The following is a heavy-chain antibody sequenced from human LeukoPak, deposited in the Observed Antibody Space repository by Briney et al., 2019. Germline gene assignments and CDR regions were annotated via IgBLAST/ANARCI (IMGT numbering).Heavy chain of an antibody. V-gene: IGHV3-48*01. D-gene: IGHD3-22*01. CDR2: ISVSGATV. CDR1: GFAFSDYS. J-gene: IGHJ4*02. Sequence: GGSLRLSCSAYGFAFSDYSLNWHRQTPGKGLEWGSYISVSGATVKYADSVRGRFTISRDNGRNSLYLQMNSLRAEDTAVYYCARDSGSYYDRLDCWGQGNLVTVSS. CDR3: ARDSGSYYDRLDC.